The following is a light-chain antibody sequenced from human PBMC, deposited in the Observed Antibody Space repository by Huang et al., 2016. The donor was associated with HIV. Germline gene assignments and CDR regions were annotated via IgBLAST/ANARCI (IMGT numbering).Light chain of an antibody. Sequence: DIVMTQSPLSLPVVPGESASISFMASQSLLQNKGYNYLRWYLQKPGQSPQLLISLASNRAPGVPDRFSGSGSGTQFTLKISRVEAEDAGVYYCMQDLQTPYTFGQGTKLEI. CDR3: MQDLQTPYT. J-gene: IGKJ2*01. V-gene: IGKV2-28*01. CDR2: LAS. CDR1: QSLLQNKGYNY.